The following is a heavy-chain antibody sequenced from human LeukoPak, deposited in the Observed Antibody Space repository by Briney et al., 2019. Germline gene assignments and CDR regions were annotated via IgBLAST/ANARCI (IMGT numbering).Heavy chain of an antibody. CDR3: ARGIYSSSWHDAFDI. D-gene: IGHD6-13*01. J-gene: IGHJ3*02. V-gene: IGHV4-34*01. Sequence: SETLSLTCAVYGGTFSGYYWSWIRQPPGKGLEWIGEINHSGSTNYNPSLKSRVTISVDTSKNQFSLKLSSVTAADTAVYYCARGIYSSSWHDAFDIWGQGTMVTVSS. CDR2: INHSGST. CDR1: GGTFSGYY.